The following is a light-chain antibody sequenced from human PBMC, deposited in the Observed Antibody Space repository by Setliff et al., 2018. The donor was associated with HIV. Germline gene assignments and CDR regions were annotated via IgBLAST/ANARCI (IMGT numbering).Light chain of an antibody. V-gene: IGLV4-60*03. CDR3: ETWNSKIHV. Sequence: QPVLAQSSSASASLGSSVKLTCTLSSGHSGYTNTWHQQQPGKAPRFLMNLEGGGTYIKGSGVPDRFSGSSSGADRYLTISNLQSEDEADYYCETWNSKIHVFGGGTKGTVL. CDR1: SGHSGYT. J-gene: IGLJ3*02. CDR2: LEGGGTY.